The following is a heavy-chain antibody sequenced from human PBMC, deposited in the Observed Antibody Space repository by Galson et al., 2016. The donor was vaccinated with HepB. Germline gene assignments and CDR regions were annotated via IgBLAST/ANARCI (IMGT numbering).Heavy chain of an antibody. Sequence: PALVKPTQTLTLTCTFSGFSLSSSGVGVAWIRQPTGKALEWLALICWDDDERYSPSLESRLTITKDTSKNQVVLTMTKMGPVDTATYYCAHFDFCDSHEAFDIWGQGTMVTVSS. D-gene: IGHD4-17*01. CDR1: GFSLSSSGVG. V-gene: IGHV2-5*02. J-gene: IGHJ3*02. CDR2: ICWDDDE. CDR3: AHFDFCDSHEAFDI.